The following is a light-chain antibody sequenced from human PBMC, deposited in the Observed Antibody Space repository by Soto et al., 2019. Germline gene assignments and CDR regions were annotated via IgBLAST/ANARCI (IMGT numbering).Light chain of an antibody. Sequence: DIQMTQSPSSLSASVGDRVTITCRASQGIRNALGWYQQKPGKAPKRLIYGASNLQSGVPSRFSGRESGSEFTLAISSLQPEDFATYYCLQHNSLPHTFGQGTKLEIK. CDR3: LQHNSLPHT. J-gene: IGKJ2*01. CDR2: GAS. CDR1: QGIRNA. V-gene: IGKV1-17*01.